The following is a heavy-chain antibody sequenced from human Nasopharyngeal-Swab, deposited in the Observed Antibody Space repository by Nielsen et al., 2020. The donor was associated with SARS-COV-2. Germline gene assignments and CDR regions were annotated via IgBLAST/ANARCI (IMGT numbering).Heavy chain of an antibody. CDR1: GFSLSTSGMC. CDR2: IDWDDDK. Sequence: SGPTLVKPTQTLTLTCTFSGFSLSTSGMCVSWIRQPPGKALEWPALIDWDDDKYYSTSLKTRLTTSKDTSKNQVVLTMTNMDPVDTATYYCARIPGYSSGWYSGGMDVWGQGTTVTVSS. J-gene: IGHJ6*02. D-gene: IGHD6-19*01. V-gene: IGHV2-70*01. CDR3: ARIPGYSSGWYSGGMDV.